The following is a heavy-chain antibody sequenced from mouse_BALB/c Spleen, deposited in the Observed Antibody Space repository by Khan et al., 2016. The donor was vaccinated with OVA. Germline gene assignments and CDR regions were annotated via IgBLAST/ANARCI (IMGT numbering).Heavy chain of an antibody. V-gene: IGHV5-17*02. Sequence: EVQLVESGGGLVQPGGSRKLSCVASGFTFSTFGMHWVRQAPEKGLEWVAYISSGSRTIFYADTVKGRFTISRDNPKNTLFLQMTSLRSEHTAMYYCARSTTVVARAMDYWGQGTSVTVSS. J-gene: IGHJ4*01. CDR2: ISSGSRTI. CDR3: ARSTTVVARAMDY. D-gene: IGHD1-1*01. CDR1: GFTFSTFG.